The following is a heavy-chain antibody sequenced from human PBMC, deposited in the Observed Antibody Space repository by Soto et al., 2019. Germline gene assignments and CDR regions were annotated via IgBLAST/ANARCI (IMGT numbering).Heavy chain of an antibody. Sequence: QVQLVESGGGVVQPGRSLRLSCAASGFTFSSYGMHWVRQAPGKGLEWVAVISYDGSNKYYSDSVKGRFTISRDNSKNTLYLQMNSLRAEDTAVYYCATGCGGDCPIPFAYWGHGTLVTVSS. CDR1: GFTFSSYG. CDR2: ISYDGSNK. V-gene: IGHV3-30*03. D-gene: IGHD2-21*02. J-gene: IGHJ4*01. CDR3: ATGCGGDCPIPFAY.